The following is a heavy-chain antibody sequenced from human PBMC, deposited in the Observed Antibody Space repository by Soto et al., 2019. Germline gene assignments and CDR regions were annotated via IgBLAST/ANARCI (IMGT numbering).Heavy chain of an antibody. CDR2: IYYSGST. CDR1: GGSISSSSYY. V-gene: IGHV4-61*01. D-gene: IGHD4-17*01. Sequence: SETLSLTCTVSGGSISSSSYYWSWIRQPPGKGLEWIGYIYYSGSTNYNPSLKSRVTISVDTSKNQFSLKLSSVTAADTAVYYCARVKMVPAYGDFVGFDYWGQGTLVTVSS. CDR3: ARVKMVPAYGDFVGFDY. J-gene: IGHJ4*02.